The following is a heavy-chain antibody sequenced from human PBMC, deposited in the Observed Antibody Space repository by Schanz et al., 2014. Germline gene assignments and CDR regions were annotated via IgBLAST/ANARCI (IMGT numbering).Heavy chain of an antibody. V-gene: IGHV3-66*01. CDR1: GFTLSNSD. J-gene: IGHJ1*01. D-gene: IGHD3-10*01. CDR3: ASGVHVSSLQKGLQF. Sequence: EVQLVESGGGLVQPGGSLRLSCAASGFTLSNSDMHWVRQAPGKGLEWVSVIYSGIGAYYADSVKDRFTVSRDNSKNTVYLQMNRLRAEDTAVYYCASGVHVSSLQKGLQFWGRGTLVIVSS. CDR2: IYSGIGA.